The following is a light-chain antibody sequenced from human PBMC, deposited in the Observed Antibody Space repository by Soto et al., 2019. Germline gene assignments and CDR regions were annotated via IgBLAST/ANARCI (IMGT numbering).Light chain of an antibody. V-gene: IGKV1-5*01. CDR1: QSIRSW. CDR2: DAS. CDR3: QQYNSPRWT. Sequence: DIQMTQSPSTLSASVGDRVTITCRASQSIRSWLAWYQQKPGKAPKLLIYDASSLESGVPSRFSGSGSGTECTLTISSLQPDDFATYYCQQYNSPRWTVGQGTKVEIK. J-gene: IGKJ1*01.